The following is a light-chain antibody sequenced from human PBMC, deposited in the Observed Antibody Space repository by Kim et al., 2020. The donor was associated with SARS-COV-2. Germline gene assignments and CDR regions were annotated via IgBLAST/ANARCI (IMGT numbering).Light chain of an antibody. J-gene: IGKJ4*01. Sequence: PGQRATLSCRASQSVTTYLAWYQQKPGQAPRLLLYGASTRATGIPDRFSGSGSGTDFTLTISRLQPEDFALYYCQQYGSPPLTFGGGTKLEI. CDR2: GAS. CDR1: QSVTTY. CDR3: QQYGSPPLT. V-gene: IGKV3-20*01.